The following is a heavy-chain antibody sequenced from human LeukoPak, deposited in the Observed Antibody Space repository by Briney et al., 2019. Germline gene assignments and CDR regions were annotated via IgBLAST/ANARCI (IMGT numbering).Heavy chain of an antibody. D-gene: IGHD2-8*01. CDR1: GFTVSSNY. CDR2: IYSGDNT. V-gene: IGHV3-66*04. Sequence: GGSLRLSCAAPGFTVSSNYMSWVRQAPGKGLEWVSLIYSGDNTYYSDSVKGRFTVSRDNSKNTLYLQMNSLRAEDTAVYFCASQRYCTNGICYRKYYFDYWGQGTLVTVSS. CDR3: ASQRYCTNGICYRKYYFDY. J-gene: IGHJ4*02.